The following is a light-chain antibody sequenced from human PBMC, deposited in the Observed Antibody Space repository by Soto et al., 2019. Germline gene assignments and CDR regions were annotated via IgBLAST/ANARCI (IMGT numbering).Light chain of an antibody. V-gene: IGKV1-5*01. CDR1: QSISSG. J-gene: IGKJ1*01. CDR3: QQYNSYPWT. Sequence: DIQMTQSPSTLSAPVGARVTIPCRAIQSISSGLAWYQQKPGKAPKLLIYDASSLESGVPSRFSGSGSGTEFTLTITSLQPDDFATYYCQQYNSYPWTFGQGTKVEIK. CDR2: DAS.